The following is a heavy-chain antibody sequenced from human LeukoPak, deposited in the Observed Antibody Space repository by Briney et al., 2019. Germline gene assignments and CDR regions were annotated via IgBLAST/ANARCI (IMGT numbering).Heavy chain of an antibody. D-gene: IGHD3-16*02. V-gene: IGHV1-2*02. CDR2: INPNSGGT. Sequence: ASVTVSCTASGYTFTGYYMHWVRRAPGQGREWMGWINPNSGGTDYAQKFQGRVTMTRDTSISTAYMERRRLRSDDAAVYYCARGGFRLGELSLYFDYWGQGTLVTVSS. CDR1: GYTFTGYY. CDR3: ARGGFRLGELSLYFDY. J-gene: IGHJ4*02.